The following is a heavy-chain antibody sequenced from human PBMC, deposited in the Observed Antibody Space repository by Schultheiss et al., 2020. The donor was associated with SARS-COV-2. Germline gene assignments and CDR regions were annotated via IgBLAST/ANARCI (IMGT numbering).Heavy chain of an antibody. D-gene: IGHD4-17*01. CDR1: GFTFVSYA. Sequence: GGSLRLSCAASGFTFVSYAMSWVRQAPGKRLEWVSAISASGGGTFYADSVKGRFTISRDKSKNTLYLQMNSLRAEDTALYYCAKDRTYGDYVRGLDYWGQGTLVTVSS. CDR2: ISASGGGT. J-gene: IGHJ4*02. CDR3: AKDRTYGDYVRGLDY. V-gene: IGHV3-23*01.